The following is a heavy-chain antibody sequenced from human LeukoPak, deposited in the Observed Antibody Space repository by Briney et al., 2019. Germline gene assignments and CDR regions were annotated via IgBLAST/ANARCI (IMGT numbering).Heavy chain of an antibody. J-gene: IGHJ3*02. CDR2: IYSDNT. D-gene: IGHD3-9*01. Sequence: GGSLRLSCTVSGFTVSTNSMSWVRQAPGKGLEWVSFIYSDNTHYSDSVKGRFTISRDNSKNTLYLQMNSLRAGDTAVYYCAKEYDILTGYYAFDIWGQGTMVTVSS. V-gene: IGHV3-66*03. CDR1: GFTVSTNS. CDR3: AKEYDILTGYYAFDI.